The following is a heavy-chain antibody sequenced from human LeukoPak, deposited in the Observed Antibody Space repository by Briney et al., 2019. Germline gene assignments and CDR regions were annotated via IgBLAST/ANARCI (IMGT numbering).Heavy chain of an antibody. D-gene: IGHD1-26*01. Sequence: GGSLRLSCVASEFRFGRDWISWVRQAPGKGLEWVACIKQDGSEEYYVGSVRGRFTVSVDNGKNSLYLQMNSLRAEDTARYYCARELGGSYFVYWGQGTLVTVSS. J-gene: IGHJ4*02. CDR2: IKQDGSEE. CDR1: EFRFGRDW. V-gene: IGHV3-7*01. CDR3: ARELGGSYFVY.